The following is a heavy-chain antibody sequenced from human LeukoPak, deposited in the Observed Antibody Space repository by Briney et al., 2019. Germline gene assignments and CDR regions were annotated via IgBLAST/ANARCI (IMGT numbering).Heavy chain of an antibody. V-gene: IGHV3-48*03. Sequence: GGSLRLSCAASGFTFSSYEMNWVRQAPGKGLEWDSYISSSGSTIYYADSVRGRFIISRDNAKNSLYLQMNSLRPEDTAKYSCVRKTATEEVYFDNWGQGTPVTVSS. CDR3: VRKTATEEVYFDN. CDR2: ISSSGSTI. J-gene: IGHJ4*02. CDR1: GFTFSSYE.